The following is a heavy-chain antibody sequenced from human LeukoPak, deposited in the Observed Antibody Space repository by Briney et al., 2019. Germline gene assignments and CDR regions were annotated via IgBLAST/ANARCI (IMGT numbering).Heavy chain of an antibody. CDR2: INHSGST. CDR1: GGSFSGYY. Sequence: PSETLSPTCAVYGGSFSGYYWSWIRQPPGKGLEWIGEINHSGSTNYNPSLKSRVTISVDTSKNQFSLKLSSVTAADTAVFYCARARITMVRGVRRWFDPWGQGTLVTVSS. J-gene: IGHJ5*02. CDR3: ARARITMVRGVRRWFDP. V-gene: IGHV4-34*01. D-gene: IGHD3-10*01.